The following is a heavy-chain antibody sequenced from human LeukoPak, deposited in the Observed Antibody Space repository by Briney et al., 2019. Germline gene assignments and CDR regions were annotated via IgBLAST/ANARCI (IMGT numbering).Heavy chain of an antibody. CDR2: IYHSGST. Sequence: GSLRLSCAASGFSFSDAWMSWVRQIPGKGLEWIGSIYHSGSTYYNPSLKSRVTISGDTSKNQFSLRLSSVTAADTAVYYCAREVYDSAGYRVSYFDYWGQGILVTVSS. D-gene: IGHD3-22*01. V-gene: IGHV4-4*02. CDR1: GFSFSDAW. J-gene: IGHJ4*02. CDR3: AREVYDSAGYRVSYFDY.